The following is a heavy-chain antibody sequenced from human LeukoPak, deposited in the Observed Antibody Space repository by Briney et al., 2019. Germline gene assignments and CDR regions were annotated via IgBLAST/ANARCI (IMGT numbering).Heavy chain of an antibody. CDR1: GFTFSTYA. D-gene: IGHD2-21*02. Sequence: GGSLRLSCAVSGFTFSTYAMSWVRQAPGKGLGGVAPISSSGGSTYYADSVKGRFTISRDNSKNTLYLQMNSLRAGDTAVYYCAKDPTYCGDDCYSGIDYWGQGTLVTVSS. CDR3: AKDPTYCGDDCYSGIDY. V-gene: IGHV3-23*01. CDR2: ISSSGGST. J-gene: IGHJ4*02.